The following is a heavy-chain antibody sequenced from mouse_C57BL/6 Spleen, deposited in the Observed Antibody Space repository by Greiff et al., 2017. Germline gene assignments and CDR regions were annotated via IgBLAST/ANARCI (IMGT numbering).Heavy chain of an antibody. CDR2: INPGSGST. D-gene: IGHD2-3*01. J-gene: IGHJ4*01. Sequence: VQLQQSGAELVKPGASVKMSCKASGYTFTSYWITWVKQRPGQGLEWIGDINPGSGSTNYNEKFKSKGTLTVATSSRTAYMQLSSLTSEDSSVYYCDSTGLLREGAMDYWGQGTSVTVSS. CDR1: GYTFTSYW. V-gene: IGHV1-55*01. CDR3: DSTGLLREGAMDY.